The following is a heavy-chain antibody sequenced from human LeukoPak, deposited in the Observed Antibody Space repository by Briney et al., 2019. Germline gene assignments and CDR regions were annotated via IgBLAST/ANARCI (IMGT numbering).Heavy chain of an antibody. D-gene: IGHD3-9*01. CDR1: GFTFSNYA. J-gene: IGHJ4*02. V-gene: IGHV3-23*01. CDR3: AKWGDYGVLTGYYVSDY. CDR2: ITGSGGNT. Sequence: LTGASLRLSCAASGFTFSNYAMSWVRQAPGKGLEWVSAITGSGGNTYYADSVKGRFTISRDNSKNTVFLQMNSLRAEDTAVYYCAKWGDYGVLTGYYVSDYWGQGTLVAVSS.